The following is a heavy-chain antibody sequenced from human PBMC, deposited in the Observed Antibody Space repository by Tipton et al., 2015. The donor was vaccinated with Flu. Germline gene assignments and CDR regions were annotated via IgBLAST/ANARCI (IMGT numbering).Heavy chain of an antibody. CDR2: VSYSGIT. Sequence: TLSLTCTVPGGSISSYYWSWLRQPPGKGLEWIGFVSYSGITNYNPSLKGRVTMSLDASKNHFSLSLSSVTAADTAVYYCARHGGSYSYQHWGQGTLVTVSS. D-gene: IGHD3-10*01. CDR3: ARHGGSYSYQH. J-gene: IGHJ1*01. V-gene: IGHV4-59*13. CDR1: GGSISSYY.